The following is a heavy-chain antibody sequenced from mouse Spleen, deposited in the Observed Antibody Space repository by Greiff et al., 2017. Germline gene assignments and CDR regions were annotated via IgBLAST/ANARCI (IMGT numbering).Heavy chain of an antibody. CDR2: IWAGGST. V-gene: IGHV2-9*02. CDR1: GLSLTSYG. J-gene: IGHJ2*01. CDR3: ARDHYYGSSYPDY. D-gene: IGHD1-1*01. Sequence: VKLVESGPGLVAPSQSLSITCTVSGLSLTSYGVHWVRQPPGKGLEWLGVIWAGGSTNYNSALMSRLSISKDNSKSQVFLKMNSLQTDDTAMYYCARDHYYGSSYPDYWGQGTTLTVSS.